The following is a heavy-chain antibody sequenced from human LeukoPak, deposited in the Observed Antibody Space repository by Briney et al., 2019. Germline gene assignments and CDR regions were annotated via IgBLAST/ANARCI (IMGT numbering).Heavy chain of an antibody. CDR1: GASLISYY. CDR3: ARGSDTAAGLY. V-gene: IGHV4-59*01. Sequence: SETLSLTCTVSGASLISYYWNWIRQPPGKGLEWIGYIYYNGSPNYNPSLKSRVTMSQDTTKNPSSLKLTSVTAADTAVYYCARGSDTAAGLYWGQGTLVTVSS. D-gene: IGHD6-13*01. J-gene: IGHJ4*02. CDR2: IYYNGSP.